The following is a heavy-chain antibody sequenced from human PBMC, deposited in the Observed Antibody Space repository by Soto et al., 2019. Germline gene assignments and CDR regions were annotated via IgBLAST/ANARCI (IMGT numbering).Heavy chain of an antibody. CDR2: IYYNGNT. J-gene: IGHJ4*02. V-gene: IGHV4-31*03. Sequence: QVQLQESGPGLVKPSQTLSLTCTVSGASIGSRGYYWTWIRQHPGKGLEWIGYIYYNGNTYYTPSLKRRVTISRDTSKNQFSLRLSSMAAADTAVYYCARAVESHYFDNWGQGTLVTVSS. D-gene: IGHD2-15*01. CDR3: ARAVESHYFDN. CDR1: GASIGSRGYY.